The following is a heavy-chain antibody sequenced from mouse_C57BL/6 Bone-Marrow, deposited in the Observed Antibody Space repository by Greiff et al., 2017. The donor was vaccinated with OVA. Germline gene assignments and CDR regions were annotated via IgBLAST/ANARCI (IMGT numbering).Heavy chain of an antibody. Sequence: QVQLQQPGAELVMPGASVKLSCKASGYTFTSYWMHWVKQRPGQGLEWIGEIDPSDSYTNYNQTFKGKSTLTVDKSSSTAYMQLSSLTSEDSAVYYCARDYYGSSYDFDYWGQGTTLTVSS. V-gene: IGHV1-69*01. J-gene: IGHJ2*01. D-gene: IGHD1-1*01. CDR1: GYTFTSYW. CDR3: ARDYYGSSYDFDY. CDR2: IDPSDSYT.